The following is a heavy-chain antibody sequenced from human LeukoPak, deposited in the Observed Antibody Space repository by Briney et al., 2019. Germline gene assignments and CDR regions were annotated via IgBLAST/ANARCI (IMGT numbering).Heavy chain of an antibody. D-gene: IGHD3-22*01. CDR1: GYNFPTYW. Sequence: GESLKISCKGSGYNFPTYWIGWVRQMPGKGLEWMGIIYPGDSDTRYSLSFQGQVSISADKSISTAYLQWSSLKASDTAMYYCARPKYYYDSSGYYYFDYWGQGTLVTVSS. V-gene: IGHV5-51*01. J-gene: IGHJ4*02. CDR3: ARPKYYYDSSGYYYFDY. CDR2: IYPGDSDT.